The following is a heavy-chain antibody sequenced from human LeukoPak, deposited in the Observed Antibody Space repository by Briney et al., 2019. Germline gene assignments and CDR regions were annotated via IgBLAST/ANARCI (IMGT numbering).Heavy chain of an antibody. CDR1: GGSISSGGYS. V-gene: IGHV4-30-2*01. CDR2: IYHSGST. CDR3: ARGVSGSYFDY. J-gene: IGHJ4*02. D-gene: IGHD1-26*01. Sequence: SATLSLTCAVSGGSISSGGYSWSWIRQPPGKGLEWIGYIYHSGSTYYNPSHKSRVTISVDRSKNQFSLKLSSVTAADTAVNYCARGVSGSYFDYWGQGTLVTVSS.